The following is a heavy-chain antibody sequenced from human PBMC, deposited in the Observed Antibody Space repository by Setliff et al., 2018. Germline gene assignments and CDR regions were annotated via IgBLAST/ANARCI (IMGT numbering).Heavy chain of an antibody. V-gene: IGHV3-53*04. CDR3: ARAGTVGERIAGWDS. D-gene: IGHD3-3*01. CDR1: GFSVGSTY. J-gene: IGHJ4*02. CDR2: MYSGGGT. Sequence: PGGSLRLSCVASGFSVGSTYMTWVRQAPGKGLEWVSVMYSGGGTDYLDSLRGRFTISRSNSRNTVFLQMNGLRVEDTAVYFCARAGTVGERIAGWDSWGPGTWVTVS.